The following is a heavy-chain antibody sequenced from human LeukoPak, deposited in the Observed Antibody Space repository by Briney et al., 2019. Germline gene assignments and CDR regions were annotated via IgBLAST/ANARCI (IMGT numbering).Heavy chain of an antibody. D-gene: IGHD3-10*01. V-gene: IGHV1-18*01. J-gene: IGHJ4*02. CDR1: AYTLTRYG. CDR2: FSASISIT. Sequence: ASGKLSCKVSAYTLTRYGVSWVRRAPGHGLECLRWFSASISITTYAPKRQGRVTMTPDTSTSTAYMELRSLRSDDTAVYYCAREGPITMVRGVIVPYFDYWGQGTLVTVSS. CDR3: AREGPITMVRGVIVPYFDY.